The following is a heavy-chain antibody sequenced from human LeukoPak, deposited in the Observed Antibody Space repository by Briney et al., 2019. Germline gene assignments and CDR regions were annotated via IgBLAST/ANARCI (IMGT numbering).Heavy chain of an antibody. J-gene: IGHJ4*02. D-gene: IGHD3-22*01. V-gene: IGHV7-4-1*02. CDR1: GYTFTSYA. Sequence: GASVKVSCKASGYTFTSYAMNWVRQAPGQGLEWMGWINTNTGNPTYAQGFTGRFVFSLDTSVSTAYLQISSLKAEDTAVYYCAKRADYYDSSGPDYWGQGTLVTVSS. CDR2: INTNTGNP. CDR3: AKRADYYDSSGPDY.